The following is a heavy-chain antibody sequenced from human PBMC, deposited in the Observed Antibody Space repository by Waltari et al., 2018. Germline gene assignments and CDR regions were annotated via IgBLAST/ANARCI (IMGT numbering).Heavy chain of an antibody. CDR1: GFTFTSSA. J-gene: IGHJ4*02. D-gene: IGHD6-13*01. Sequence: QMQLVQSGPEVKKPGTSVKVSCKASGFTFTSSAVQWVRQARGQRLEWIGWIVVGSGNTNYAQKFQERVTITRDMSTSTAYMELSRLRSEDTAVYYCAAWGYSSSWYFDYWGQGTLVTVSS. CDR2: IVVGSGNT. CDR3: AAWGYSSSWYFDY. V-gene: IGHV1-58*01.